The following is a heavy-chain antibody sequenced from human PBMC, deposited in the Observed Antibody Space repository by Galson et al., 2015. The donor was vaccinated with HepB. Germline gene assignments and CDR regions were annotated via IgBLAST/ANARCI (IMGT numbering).Heavy chain of an antibody. CDR3: ARDQHGGDGYTFDI. V-gene: IGHV3-33*01. J-gene: IGHJ3*02. Sequence: SLRLSCAASGFSFNNYGMHWVRQAPGKGLEWVAVIWFDGTKKYYGDSVKGRFTISRDNSKNTLSLQMNSLRAEDTAVYYCARDQHGGDGYTFDIWGQGTMVTVSP. CDR2: IWFDGTKK. D-gene: IGHD6-13*01. CDR1: GFSFNNYG.